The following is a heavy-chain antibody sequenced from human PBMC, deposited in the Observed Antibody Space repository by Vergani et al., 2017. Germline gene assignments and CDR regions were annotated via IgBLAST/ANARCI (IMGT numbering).Heavy chain of an antibody. J-gene: IGHJ4*02. CDR3: AKEQWLVPYYFDY. CDR1: GFTFSSYG. CDR2: ISYDGSNK. D-gene: IGHD6-19*01. Sequence: VQLVESGGGLVKPGGSLRLSCAASGFTFSSYGMHWVRQAPGKGLEWVAVISYDGSNKYYADSVKGRFTISRDNSKNTLYLQMNSLRAEDTAVYYCAKEQWLVPYYFDYWGQGTLVTVSS. V-gene: IGHV3-30*18.